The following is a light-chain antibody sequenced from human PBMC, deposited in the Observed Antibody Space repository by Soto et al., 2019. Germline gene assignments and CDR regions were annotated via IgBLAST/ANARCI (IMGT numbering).Light chain of an antibody. V-gene: IGLV2-11*01. CDR2: DVS. Sequence: QSALTQPRSVSGSPGQSVTISCTGTSSDVGAYNYVSWYQHHPGKAPKVMIYDVSERPSGAPDRFSGSKSDNKASLTISGLQAEDEADYYCCSYAGSYSWVFGGGTKVTVL. CDR1: SSDVGAYNY. CDR3: CSYAGSYSWV. J-gene: IGLJ3*02.